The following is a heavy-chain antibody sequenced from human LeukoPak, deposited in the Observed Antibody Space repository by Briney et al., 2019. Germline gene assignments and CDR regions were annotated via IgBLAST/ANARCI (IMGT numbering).Heavy chain of an antibody. J-gene: IGHJ5*02. CDR2: IYYSGST. CDR3: ARLHPVGYSYGLNWFDP. D-gene: IGHD5-18*01. CDR1: GGSISSSSYY. V-gene: IGHV4-39*01. Sequence: SETLSLTCTVSGGSISSSSYYWGWIRQPPGKGLEWIGSIYYSGSTYYNPSLKSRVTISVDTSKNQFSLKLSSATAADTAVYYCARLHPVGYSYGLNWFDPWGQGTLVTVSS.